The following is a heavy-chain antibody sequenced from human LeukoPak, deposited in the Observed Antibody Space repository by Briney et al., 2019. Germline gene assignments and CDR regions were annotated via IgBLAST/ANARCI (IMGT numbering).Heavy chain of an antibody. J-gene: IGHJ6*04. V-gene: IGHV4-34*01. CDR2: INHSGST. CDR3: ARGGPGGMDV. Sequence: SETLSLTCAVYGGSFSGYYWSWIRQPPGKGLEWIGEINHSGSTNYNPSLKSRVTISVDTSKNQFFLKLSSVTAADTAVYYCARGGPGGMDVWGKGTTVTVSS. CDR1: GGSFSGYY.